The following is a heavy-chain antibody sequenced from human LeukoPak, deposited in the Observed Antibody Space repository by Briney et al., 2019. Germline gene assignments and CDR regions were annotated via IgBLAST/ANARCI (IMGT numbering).Heavy chain of an antibody. CDR1: GGTFSSYA. Sequence: PVASVKVSCKASGGTFSSYAISWVRQAPGQGLEWMGGIIPIFGTANYAQKFQGRVTITADESTSTAYMELSSLRSEDTAVYYCAREMTGRGKDPYFDYWGQGTLVTVSS. J-gene: IGHJ4*02. D-gene: IGHD3-9*01. V-gene: IGHV1-69*13. CDR2: IIPIFGTA. CDR3: AREMTGRGKDPYFDY.